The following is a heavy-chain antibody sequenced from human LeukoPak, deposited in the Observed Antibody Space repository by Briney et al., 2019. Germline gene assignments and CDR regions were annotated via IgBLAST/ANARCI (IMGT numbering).Heavy chain of an antibody. CDR2: INPNSGAT. CDR3: ARELLSITMVRGTFDY. Sequence: GASVKVSCKASGYTFTGYYMHWVRQAPGQGLEWMGWINPNSGATNYAQKFQGRVTMTRDTSISTAYMELSRLRSDDTAVYYCARELLSITMVRGTFDYWGQGTLVTVSS. D-gene: IGHD3-10*01. CDR1: GYTFTGYY. V-gene: IGHV1-2*02. J-gene: IGHJ4*02.